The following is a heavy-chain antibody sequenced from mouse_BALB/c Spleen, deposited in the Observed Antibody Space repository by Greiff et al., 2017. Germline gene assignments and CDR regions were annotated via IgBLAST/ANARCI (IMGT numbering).Heavy chain of an antibody. D-gene: IGHD1-1*01. CDR2: IYPGSGST. V-gene: IGHV1S22*01. CDR1: GYTFTSYW. CDR3: TREVLRSSMDY. J-gene: IGHJ4*01. Sequence: LKQPGSELVRPGASVKLSCKASGYTFTSYWMHWVKQRPGQGLEWIGNIYPGSGSTNYDEKFKSKATLTVDTSSSTAYMQLSSLTSEDSAVYYCTREVLRSSMDYWGQGTSVTVSS.